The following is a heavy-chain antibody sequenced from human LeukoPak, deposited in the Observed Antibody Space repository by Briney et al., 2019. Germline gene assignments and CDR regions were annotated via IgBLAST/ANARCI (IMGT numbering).Heavy chain of an antibody. CDR2: IFYSGST. D-gene: IGHD5-12*01. J-gene: IGHJ3*02. CDR3: ARHSRSGYSDYESAFDI. Sequence: PSETLSLTCTVSGGSISSSSFYWDWIRQPPGKGLEWIWTIFYSGSTYYNPSLKSRITISVDTSKNQFSLKLSSVTAADTAVYYCARHSRSGYSDYESAFDIWGQGTMVIVSS. CDR1: GGSISSSSFY. V-gene: IGHV4-39*01.